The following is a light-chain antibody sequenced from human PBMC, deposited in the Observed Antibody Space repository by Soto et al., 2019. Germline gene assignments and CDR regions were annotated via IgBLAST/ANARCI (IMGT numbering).Light chain of an antibody. V-gene: IGKV3-11*01. CDR2: GAS. Sequence: EIVLTQSPATLSLSPGERATLSCRASRSVSNYLAWYQQKPGQAPRLLIYGASNRATGIPPRFSGSGSGTDFTLTISRLEPEDFAVYYCQHYVTSLTTFGQGTKVDIK. J-gene: IGKJ1*01. CDR3: QHYVTSLTT. CDR1: RSVSNY.